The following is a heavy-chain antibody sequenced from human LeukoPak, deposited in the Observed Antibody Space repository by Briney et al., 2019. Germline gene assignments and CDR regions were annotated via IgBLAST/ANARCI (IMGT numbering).Heavy chain of an antibody. CDR3: ARTERPVRYETILSHMDV. J-gene: IGHJ6*03. D-gene: IGHD2/OR15-2a*01. CDR2: ISSSSSYI. V-gene: IGHV3-21*01. Sequence: GGSLRLSCAASGFTFSSYTMNWVRLAPGKGLEWVSSISSSSSYIYYADSMKGRFTISRDNAKNSLYLQMNSLRSEDTAVYYCARTERPVRYETILSHMDVWGKGTTVTVSS. CDR1: GFTFSSYT.